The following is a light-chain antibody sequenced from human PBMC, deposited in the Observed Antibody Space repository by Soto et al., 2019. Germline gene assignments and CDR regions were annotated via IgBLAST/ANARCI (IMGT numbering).Light chain of an antibody. Sequence: QSVLTQPRSVSGSPGQSVTISCTGTSSDVGGYNYVSWYQEQPGKAPKLMIYDVSKRPSGVPDRFSGSKSGNTASLTISGLQAEDEADYYCCADAGSYSDVFGTGT. CDR3: CADAGSYSDV. CDR1: SSDVGGYNY. CDR2: DVS. J-gene: IGLJ1*01. V-gene: IGLV2-11*01.